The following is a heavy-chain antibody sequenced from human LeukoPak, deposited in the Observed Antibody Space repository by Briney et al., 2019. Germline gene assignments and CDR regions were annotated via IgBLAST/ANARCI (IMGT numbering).Heavy chain of an antibody. V-gene: IGHV3-30*18. Sequence: GGSLRLSCAASGITISNYGVHSVRQPPGKGLEWLAVISYDGLNKNYADSVKGRFSISRDNSKNTLYLQMSSLRAEDTAIYYCAKELQWHLRSYHFDYWGPGTLVTVSS. J-gene: IGHJ4*02. CDR1: GITISNYG. CDR3: AKELQWHLRSYHFDY. CDR2: ISYDGLNK. D-gene: IGHD6-19*01.